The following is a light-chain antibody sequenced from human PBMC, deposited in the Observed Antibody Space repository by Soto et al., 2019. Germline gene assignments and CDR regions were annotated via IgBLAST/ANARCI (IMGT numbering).Light chain of an antibody. J-gene: IGKJ1*01. CDR1: QSVSKN. CDR2: GAS. Sequence: VMTRSPATLSVSQGERATLSCRASQSVSKNLAWYQQTPGQAPRPLIFGASTRATGIPDRFIGSGSGTDFTLTINRLEPEDYAVYYCQQYESSPTWTFGQGTRVDMK. V-gene: IGKV3-15*01. CDR3: QQYESSPTWT.